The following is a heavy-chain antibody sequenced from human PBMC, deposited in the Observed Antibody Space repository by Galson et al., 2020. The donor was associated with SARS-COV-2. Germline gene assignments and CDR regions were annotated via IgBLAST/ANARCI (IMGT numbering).Heavy chain of an antibody. Sequence: SETLSLTCTVSGGSISSSSYYWGWIRQPPGKGLEWIGRIYYSGSTYYNPSLKSRVTISVDTSKNQFSLKPSSVTAADTAVYYCARTTIFGVVDRFDYWGQGTLVTVSS. CDR3: ARTTIFGVVDRFDY. D-gene: IGHD3-3*01. CDR1: GGSISSSSYY. V-gene: IGHV4-39*01. CDR2: IYYSGST. J-gene: IGHJ4*02.